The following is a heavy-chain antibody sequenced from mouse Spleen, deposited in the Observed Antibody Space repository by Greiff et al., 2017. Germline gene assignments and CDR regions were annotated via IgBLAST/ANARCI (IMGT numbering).Heavy chain of an antibody. D-gene: IGHD2-13*01. V-gene: IGHV5-9*04. CDR1: GFTFSSYT. CDR2: ISSGGGNT. CDR3: ARHGPLYYGDYVDYAMDY. Sequence: EVQRVESGGGLVKPGGSLKLSCAASGFTFSSYTMSWVRQTPAKRLEWVATISSGGGNTYYPDSVKGRFTISRDNARNTLYLQMSSLRSEDTAMYYCARHGPLYYGDYVDYAMDYWGQGTSVTVSS. J-gene: IGHJ4*01.